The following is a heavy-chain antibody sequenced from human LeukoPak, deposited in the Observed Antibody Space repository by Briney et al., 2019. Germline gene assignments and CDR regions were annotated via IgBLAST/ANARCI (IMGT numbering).Heavy chain of an antibody. J-gene: IGHJ4*02. D-gene: IGHD5-12*01. CDR1: GFTFSSYA. V-gene: IGHV3-64D*06. CDR2: ISSNGGST. Sequence: GGSLRLSCSASGFTFSSYAMHWVRQAPWKGLEYVSAISSNGGSTYYADSVKGRFTISRDNSKNTLYLQMSSLRAEDTAVYYCVKRLRGYSGYDSTYFDYWGQGTLVTVSS. CDR3: VKRLRGYSGYDSTYFDY.